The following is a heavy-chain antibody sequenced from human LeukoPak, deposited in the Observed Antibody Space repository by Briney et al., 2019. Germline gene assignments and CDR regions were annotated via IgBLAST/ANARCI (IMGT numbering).Heavy chain of an antibody. Sequence: GGSLRHSCAASGFTFSSSWMHWVRQVPEKGLVWVSRVKGDETTTGYADSVKGRFTISRDNAKNTLYLQMHSLRVEDTAVYYCASDYWGPAHWGQGTLVTVSS. CDR2: VKGDETTT. CDR3: ASDYWGPAH. D-gene: IGHD7-27*01. CDR1: GFTFSSSW. J-gene: IGHJ4*02. V-gene: IGHV3-74*01.